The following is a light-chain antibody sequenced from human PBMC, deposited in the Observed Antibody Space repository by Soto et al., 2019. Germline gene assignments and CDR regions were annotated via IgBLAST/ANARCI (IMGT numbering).Light chain of an antibody. CDR2: DAS. CDR1: RSVSSY. J-gene: IGKJ4*01. CDR3: QQRSNWPPGIT. V-gene: IGKV3-11*01. Sequence: EIVFTQSPATLSFSPGERATPSCRASRSVSSYLAWYQQQPGQAPRLLIYDASNRATGIPARFSGSGSGTDFTLTISSLEPEDFAVYYCQQRSNWPPGITFGGGTKV.